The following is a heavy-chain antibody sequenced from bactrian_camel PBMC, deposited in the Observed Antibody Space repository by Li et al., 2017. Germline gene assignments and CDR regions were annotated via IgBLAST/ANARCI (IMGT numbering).Heavy chain of an antibody. Sequence: VQLVESGGGSVQAGGSLRLSCAFSGYTYSGHCMGWFRQAPGKEREAVAFIESDGSGSRYANSARGRFAIYKDNAKNTLYLQMNSLTPGDTAMYYCTARYEFGLGACRGVGGLGFWGQGTQVTVS. D-gene: IGHD1*01. J-gene: IGHJ6*01. CDR1: GYTYSGHC. CDR2: IESDGSGS. V-gene: IGHV3S26*01. CDR3: TARYEFGLGACRGVGGLGF.